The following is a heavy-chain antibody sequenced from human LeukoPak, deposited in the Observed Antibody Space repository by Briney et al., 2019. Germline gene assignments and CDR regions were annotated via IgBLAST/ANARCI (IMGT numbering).Heavy chain of an antibody. CDR1: GITFSTYA. CDR3: AKDWTLNFDY. D-gene: IGHD3/OR15-3a*01. V-gene: IGHV3-23*01. CDR2: ISGSGGST. J-gene: IGHJ4*02. Sequence: PGGSLRLSCVASGITFSTYAMSWVRQAPGKGLEWVTAISGSGGSTYYADSVKGRFTISRDNSKNTLYLQMNSLRAEDTAVYYCAKDWTLNFDYWGQGTLVTVSS.